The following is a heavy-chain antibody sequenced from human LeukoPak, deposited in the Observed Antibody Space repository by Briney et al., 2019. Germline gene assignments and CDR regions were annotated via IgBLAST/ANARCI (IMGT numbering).Heavy chain of an antibody. CDR1: GFTFSSYS. D-gene: IGHD4-17*01. V-gene: IGHV3-21*01. J-gene: IGHJ4*02. CDR3: ARDRLHYGEYEKTFDY. CDR2: ITTSSSYI. Sequence: GGSLRLSCAASGFTFSSYSMNWVRQAPGEGLEWVSLITTSSSYIYYADSVKGRFTISRDNAKRSLYLQMNSLRAEDTAVYYCARDRLHYGEYEKTFDYWGQGTLVSVSS.